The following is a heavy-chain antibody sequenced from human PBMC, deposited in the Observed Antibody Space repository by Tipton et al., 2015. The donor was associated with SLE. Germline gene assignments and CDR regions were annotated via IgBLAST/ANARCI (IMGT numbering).Heavy chain of an antibody. D-gene: IGHD1-7*01. CDR2: ISDSGDFT. Sequence: SLRLSCAASGFTFSIYPMNWVRQAPGKGLEWVSGISDSGDFTYYADSVKGRFTISRDNSKNTLYLQMNSLTADDTAVYYCARDPAAGTTGYFDYWGQGTLVTVSS. V-gene: IGHV3-23*01. CDR1: GFTFSIYP. CDR3: ARDPAAGTTGYFDY. J-gene: IGHJ4*02.